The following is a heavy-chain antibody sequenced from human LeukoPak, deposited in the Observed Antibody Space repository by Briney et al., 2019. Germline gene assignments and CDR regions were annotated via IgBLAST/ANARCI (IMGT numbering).Heavy chain of an antibody. CDR1: GYTFTSYD. CDR3: ATSLPMGYYDTSGSRVRFDP. V-gene: IGHV1-8*03. D-gene: IGHD3-22*01. J-gene: IGHJ5*02. Sequence: ASVKVSCKASGYTFTSYDINWVRQATGQGLEWMGWMNPNSGSTGYAQKFQGRVTITRNTSISTAYMELSSLRSEDTAVYHCATSLPMGYYDTSGSRVRFDPWGQGTLVTVSS. CDR2: MNPNSGST.